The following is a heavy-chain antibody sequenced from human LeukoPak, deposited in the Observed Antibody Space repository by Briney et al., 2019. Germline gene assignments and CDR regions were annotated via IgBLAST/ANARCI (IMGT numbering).Heavy chain of an antibody. J-gene: IGHJ4*02. Sequence: GGSLRLSCAASGFTFKNYEMHWVRQAPGKGLEWVSYIYSSGSPIYYADSVKGRFTISRDNAKNSLYLQMNSLRAEDTAVYFCARVSGSLRYCSGGSCYSGALDYWGRGALVTVSS. V-gene: IGHV3-48*03. D-gene: IGHD2-15*01. CDR1: GFTFKNYE. CDR3: ARVSGSLRYCSGGSCYSGALDY. CDR2: IYSSGSPI.